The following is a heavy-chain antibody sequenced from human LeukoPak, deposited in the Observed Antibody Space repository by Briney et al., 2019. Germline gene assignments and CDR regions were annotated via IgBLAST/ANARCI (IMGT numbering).Heavy chain of an antibody. Sequence: ASVKVSCKASGYTFTSYDINWVRQATGHGLEWMGWMNPNSGNTGYAQKFQGRVTMTRNTSISTAYMELSSLRSEDTAVYFCARVAQVKVRGVIITELQYWGQGTLVTVSS. D-gene: IGHD3-10*01. CDR1: GYTFTSYD. J-gene: IGHJ4*02. V-gene: IGHV1-8*01. CDR3: ARVAQVKVRGVIITELQY. CDR2: MNPNSGNT.